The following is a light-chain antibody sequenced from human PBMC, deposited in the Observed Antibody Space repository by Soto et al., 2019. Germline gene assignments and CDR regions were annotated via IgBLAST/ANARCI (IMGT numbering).Light chain of an antibody. J-gene: IGKJ2*03. V-gene: IGKV3-20*01. CDR2: GAS. CDR3: QQYGGSPRYS. CDR1: QSVGSNY. Sequence: DIVLTQSPGTLSLSPGESATLSCRASQSVGSNYLAWYQQKPSQAPRLLIYGASSRATGIPDRFSGSGSGTDFTLTINRLEPEDSAVYYCQQYGGSPRYSFGQGTKLEIK.